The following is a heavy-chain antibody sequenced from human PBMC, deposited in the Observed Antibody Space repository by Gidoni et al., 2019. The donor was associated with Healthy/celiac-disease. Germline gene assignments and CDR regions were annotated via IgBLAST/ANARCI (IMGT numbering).Heavy chain of an antibody. D-gene: IGHD6-6*01. CDR2: INHSGST. Sequence: QVQLQQWGAGLLKPSETLSLTCAVYGGSFSGYYWSWIRQPPGKGLEWLGEINHSGSTNYNPAPKSRGNKVGETSKKPVLPKLSSVTAADTAVYYCAMVARTRAGYWGQGTLVTVSS. CDR1: GGSFSGYY. J-gene: IGHJ4*02. V-gene: IGHV4-34*01. CDR3: AMVARTRAGY.